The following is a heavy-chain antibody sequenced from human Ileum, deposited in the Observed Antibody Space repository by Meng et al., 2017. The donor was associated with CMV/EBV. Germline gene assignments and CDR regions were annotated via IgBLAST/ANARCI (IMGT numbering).Heavy chain of an antibody. CDR3: ARGPGGFGYFNFDY. CDR1: GDSTTSFY. J-gene: IGHJ4*02. D-gene: IGHD2/OR15-2a*01. V-gene: IGHV4-4*07. CDR2: IYHGGST. Sequence: QVQLQESGPGVVKPSETLALTSAVWGDSTTSFYRSWIRHPAGKALEWIGRIYHGGSTNYNPSLKSRVTLSVDTSKNQFSMRLTSVTAADTAVYYCARGPGGFGYFNFDYWGQGTLVTVSS.